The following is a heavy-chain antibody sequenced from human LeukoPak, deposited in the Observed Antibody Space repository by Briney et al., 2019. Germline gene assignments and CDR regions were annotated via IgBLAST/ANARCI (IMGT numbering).Heavy chain of an antibody. D-gene: IGHD3-10*01. J-gene: IGHJ5*02. CDR1: GYTFTGYY. CDR2: INPNSGGT. Sequence: ASVKVSCKASGYTFTGYYMHWVRQAPGQGLEWMGWINPNSGGTNYAQKFQGRVTMTRDTSISTAYMELSRLRSDDTAVYYCAILPVVRDPNWFDPWGQGTLVTVSS. CDR3: AILPVVRDPNWFDP. V-gene: IGHV1-2*02.